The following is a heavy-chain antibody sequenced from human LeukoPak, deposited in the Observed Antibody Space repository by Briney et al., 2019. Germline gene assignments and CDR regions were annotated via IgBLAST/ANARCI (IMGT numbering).Heavy chain of an antibody. Sequence: SETLSLTCTVSGESISGFYWNWIRQPPGKGLEWIGEIYHSGSTNYNPSLKSRVTISVDKSKNQFSLKLSSVTAADTAVYYCARKGGSGNKHFQHWGQGTLVTVSS. V-gene: IGHV4-34*01. CDR2: IYHSGST. J-gene: IGHJ1*01. CDR1: GESISGFY. CDR3: ARKGGSGNKHFQH. D-gene: IGHD3-10*01.